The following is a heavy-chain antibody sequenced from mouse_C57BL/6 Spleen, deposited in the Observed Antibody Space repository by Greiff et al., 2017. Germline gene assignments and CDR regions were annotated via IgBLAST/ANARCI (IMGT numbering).Heavy chain of an antibody. CDR1: GYTFTDYN. V-gene: IGHV1-18*01. J-gene: IGHJ4*01. Sequence: VQLQQSGPELVKPGASVKIPCKASGYTFTDYNMDWVKQSHGKSLEWIGDIYPNNGGTIYNQLFKGKATLTVDKTSSTAYMELRSLTSEDTAVYSCARLTMIKNAMDYWGQGTSVTVSS. CDR2: IYPNNGGT. CDR3: ARLTMIKNAMDY. D-gene: IGHD2-4*01.